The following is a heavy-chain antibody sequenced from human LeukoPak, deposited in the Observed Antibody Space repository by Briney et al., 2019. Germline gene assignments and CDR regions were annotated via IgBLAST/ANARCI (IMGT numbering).Heavy chain of an antibody. D-gene: IGHD3-16*01. CDR3: TTEDLRYDYVWGNVAG. CDR1: GFTFSNAW. CDR2: IKSKTDGGTT. Sequence: PGGSLRLSCAASGFTFSNAWMNWVRQAPGKGLEWVGRIKSKTDGGTTDCAAPVKGRFTISRDDSKNTLYLQMNSLKTEDTAVYYCTTEDLRYDYVWGNVAGWGQGTLVTVSS. J-gene: IGHJ4*02. V-gene: IGHV3-15*07.